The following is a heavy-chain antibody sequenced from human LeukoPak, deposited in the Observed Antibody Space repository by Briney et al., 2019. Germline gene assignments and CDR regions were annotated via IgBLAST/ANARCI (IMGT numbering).Heavy chain of an antibody. J-gene: IGHJ4*02. V-gene: IGHV3-74*01. CDR3: ARDLSYSGIDY. CDR2: IKSDGSIT. CDR1: GFTFSYYW. Sequence: GGSLRHSCAASGFTFSYYWMHWVRQAPGKGLVWVSRIKSDGSITEYADSVKGRFTISRDNAKNTLYLQMNSLRAEDTAVYYCARDLSYSGIDYWGQGTLVTVSS. D-gene: IGHD1-26*01.